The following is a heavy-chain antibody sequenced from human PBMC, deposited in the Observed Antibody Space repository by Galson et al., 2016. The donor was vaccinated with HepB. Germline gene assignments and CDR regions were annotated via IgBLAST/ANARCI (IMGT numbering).Heavy chain of an antibody. J-gene: IGHJ4*02. Sequence: SLRLSCAASGLTFSRFWMTWVRQAPGKGLEWVANINQDGSEKHYLDSVRGRFTISRDNAKNSFYLQMNSLRAEDTAVYFCARAYQYTLDYWGQGTLVTVSS. CDR2: INQDGSEK. CDR1: GLTFSRFW. CDR3: ARAYQYTLDY. D-gene: IGHD1-1*01. V-gene: IGHV3-7*04.